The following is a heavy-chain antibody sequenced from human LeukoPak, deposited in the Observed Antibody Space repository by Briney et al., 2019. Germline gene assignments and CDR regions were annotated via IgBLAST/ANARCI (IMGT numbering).Heavy chain of an antibody. CDR3: AKVRAYCSSTSCPPAG. J-gene: IGHJ4*02. V-gene: IGHV3-30*02. CDR2: IRYDGSNK. CDR1: GFTFSSYG. D-gene: IGHD2-2*01. Sequence: GGSLRLSCAVSGFTFSSYGMHWVRQAPGKGLKWVAFIRYDGSNKYYADSVKGRFTISRDNSKNTLYLQMNSLRAEDTAVYYCAKVRAYCSSTSCPPAGWGQGTLVTVSS.